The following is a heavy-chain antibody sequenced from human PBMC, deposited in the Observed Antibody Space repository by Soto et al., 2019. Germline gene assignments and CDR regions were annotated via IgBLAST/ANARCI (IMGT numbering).Heavy chain of an antibody. CDR1: GASISSYY. CDR3: ARVGGINWFDP. Sequence: PSETLSLTCSVSGASISSYYCGWLRQPPGKGLEWIGYIYYSGSTYYNPSLKSRVTISVDTSKNQFSLKLSSVTAADTAVYYCARVGGINWFDPWGQGTLVTVSS. J-gene: IGHJ5*02. CDR2: IYYSGST. D-gene: IGHD1-20*01. V-gene: IGHV4-59*06.